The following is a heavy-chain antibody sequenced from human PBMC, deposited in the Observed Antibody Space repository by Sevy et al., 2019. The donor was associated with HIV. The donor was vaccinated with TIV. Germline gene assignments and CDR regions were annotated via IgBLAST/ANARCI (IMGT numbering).Heavy chain of an antibody. CDR2: YSSSSSNI. CDR3: AREGGYTDQGMDV. CDR1: GFTFSTYD. J-gene: IGHJ6*02. Sequence: GGSLRLSCAASGFTFSTYDMNWVRRAPGKGVEWISYYSSSSSNIYYADSVKGRFTISRDNAKNSLFVQMHSLRAEDTAVYYCAREGGYTDQGMDVWGQGTTVTVSS. D-gene: IGHD5-12*01. V-gene: IGHV3-48*01.